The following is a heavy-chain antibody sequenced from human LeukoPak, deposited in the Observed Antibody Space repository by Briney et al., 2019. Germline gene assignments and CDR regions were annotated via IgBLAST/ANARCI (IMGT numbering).Heavy chain of an antibody. CDR3: AREGGVGPTAPPDYYSYQMDV. Sequence: ASVKVSCKASGYTFTNYGITWMRQAPGQGLEWMGWINTYNGNTNYAQKLQGRVTMTTDTSTSTAYMELRSLRSDDTAVYYCAREGGVGPTAPPDYYSYQMDVWGKGTTVTVSS. V-gene: IGHV1-18*01. CDR2: INTYNGNT. D-gene: IGHD1-26*01. J-gene: IGHJ6*03. CDR1: GYTFTNYG.